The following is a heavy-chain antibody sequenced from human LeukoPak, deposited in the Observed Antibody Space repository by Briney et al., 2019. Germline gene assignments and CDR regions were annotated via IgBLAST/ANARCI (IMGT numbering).Heavy chain of an antibody. CDR1: GYSLSSGCY. V-gene: IGHV4-38-2*01. D-gene: IGHD3-16*02. Sequence: SETLSLTCAVSGYSLSSGCYWGWIRQPPGKGLKWIGEINHSGSTNYNPSLKSRVTISVDTSKNQFSLKLSSVTAADTAVYYCARAPPRGYDYVWGSYRWYYFDYWGQGTLVTVSS. J-gene: IGHJ4*02. CDR3: ARAPPRGYDYVWGSYRWYYFDY. CDR2: INHSGST.